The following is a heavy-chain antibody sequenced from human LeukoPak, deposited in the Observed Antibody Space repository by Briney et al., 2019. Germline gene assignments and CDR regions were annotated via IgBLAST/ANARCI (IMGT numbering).Heavy chain of an antibody. J-gene: IGHJ4*02. CDR3: ATVGITSGGVIIIPYFDY. Sequence: ASVKVSCKASGYAFTTYALHWVRQSPGQRLEWMGWINVGNGNTKYSQKFQGRVTITRDTSASTAYMELSSLRSEDTAVYYCATVGITSGGVIIIPYFDYWGQGTLVTVSS. CDR1: GYAFTTYA. D-gene: IGHD3-16*02. V-gene: IGHV1-3*01. CDR2: INVGNGNT.